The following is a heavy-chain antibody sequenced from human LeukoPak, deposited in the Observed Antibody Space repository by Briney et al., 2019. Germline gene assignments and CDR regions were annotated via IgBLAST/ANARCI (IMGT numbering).Heavy chain of an antibody. CDR2: MFYSGGT. D-gene: IGHD3-10*01. Sequence: PSETLSLTCTVSGGSISSHSYYWGWIRQPPGKGLEWIGSMFYSGGTNYNPSLKRRVTISVDTSKNQFSLRLSSVTAADTAMYYCARYGDYLDGSGTYYAPFDNWGQGTLVTASS. J-gene: IGHJ4*02. CDR3: ARYGDYLDGSGTYYAPFDN. CDR1: GGSISSHSYY. V-gene: IGHV4-39*01.